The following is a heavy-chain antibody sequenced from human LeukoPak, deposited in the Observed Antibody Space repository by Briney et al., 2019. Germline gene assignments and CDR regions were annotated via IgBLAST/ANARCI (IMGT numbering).Heavy chain of an antibody. CDR3: AYSAGIAVAGYFDY. J-gene: IGHJ4*02. CDR2: IIPIFGTA. V-gene: IGHV1-69*01. Sequence: GSSVKVSCKASGGTFSSYAISWVRQAPGQGLEWMGGIIPIFGTANYAQKFQGRVTITADESTSTAYMELSSLRSEDTAVYYCAYSAGIAVAGYFDYWGQGTLVTVSS. CDR1: GGTFSSYA. D-gene: IGHD6-19*01.